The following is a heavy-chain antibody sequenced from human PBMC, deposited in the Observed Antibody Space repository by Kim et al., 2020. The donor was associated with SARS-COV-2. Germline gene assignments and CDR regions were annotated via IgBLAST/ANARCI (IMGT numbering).Heavy chain of an antibody. CDR3: TTEPMYGSGSYHPLRIDF. CDR2: IRSKADNGTA. J-gene: IGHJ4*02. D-gene: IGHD3-10*01. CDR1: GFAFNKSG. Sequence: GGSLRLSCTASGFAFNKSGMNWVRQAPGKGLEWVGRIRSKADNGTAAYGVPVKGRFTVSRDDSKNTVYLQMDSLKTEDTAVYYCTTEPMYGSGSYHPLRIDFGGQGTRVTVSP. V-gene: IGHV3-15*01.